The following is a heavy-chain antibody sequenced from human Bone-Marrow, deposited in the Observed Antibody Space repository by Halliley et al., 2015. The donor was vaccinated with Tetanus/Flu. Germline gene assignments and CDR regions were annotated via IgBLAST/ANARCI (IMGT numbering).Heavy chain of an antibody. Sequence: WVALFSYGGSKQNYAESVKGRFIFSRDNSQNPLFLQMNSLKTEDTALYYCSKASQQYLWGALDVWGQGTPVTVSS. CDR3: SKASQQYLWGALDV. CDR2: FSYGGSKQ. V-gene: IGHV3-30*18. J-gene: IGHJ6*01. D-gene: IGHD3-9*01.